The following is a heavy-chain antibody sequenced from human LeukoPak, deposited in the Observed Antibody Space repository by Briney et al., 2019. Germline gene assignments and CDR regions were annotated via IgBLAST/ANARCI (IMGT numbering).Heavy chain of an antibody. Sequence: ASVTVSCKASGYTFTNYGISWVRQAPGQGLEWMGWISAYNGNRNYAQKLQGRVTMTTDTSTSTAYMELRSLRSDDTAVYYCARGYYYDSSGYSPLDYWGQGTLVTVSS. CDR1: GYTFTNYG. D-gene: IGHD3-22*01. V-gene: IGHV1-18*01. CDR2: ISAYNGNR. CDR3: ARGYYYDSSGYSPLDY. J-gene: IGHJ4*02.